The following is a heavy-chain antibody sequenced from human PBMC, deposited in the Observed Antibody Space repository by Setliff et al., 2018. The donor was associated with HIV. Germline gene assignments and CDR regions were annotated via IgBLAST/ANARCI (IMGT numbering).Heavy chain of an antibody. D-gene: IGHD1-1*01. J-gene: IGHJ3*02. CDR2: IYHRGTT. V-gene: IGHV4-39*07. CDR1: GGSIRTSSYY. Sequence: SETLSLTCTVSGGSIRTSSYYWGWIRQPPGKGLEWIGSIYHRGTTNSNPSLKRRVTISVDTSKSQFSLRLSSVTAADTAVYYCARPRLWRDAFDIWGQGAMVTVSS. CDR3: ARPRLWRDAFDI.